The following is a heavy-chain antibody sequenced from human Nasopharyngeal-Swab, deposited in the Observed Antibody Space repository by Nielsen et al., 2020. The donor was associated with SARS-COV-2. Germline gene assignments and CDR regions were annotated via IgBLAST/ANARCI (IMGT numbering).Heavy chain of an antibody. D-gene: IGHD2-15*01. J-gene: IGHJ5*02. V-gene: IGHV4-59*01. Sequence: GSLRLSCTVSGGSISSYYWSWIRQTPGKGLERLGYIYYSGSTNYNPSLKSRVTISVDTSKNQFSLKLSSVTAADTAVYYCARDQVYCSGGSCYPYNWFDPWGQGTLVTVSS. CDR3: ARDQVYCSGGSCYPYNWFDP. CDR2: IYYSGST. CDR1: GGSISSYY.